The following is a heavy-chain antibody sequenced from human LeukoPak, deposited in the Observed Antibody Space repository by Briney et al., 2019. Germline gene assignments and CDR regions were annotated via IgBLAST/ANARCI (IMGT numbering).Heavy chain of an antibody. CDR1: GFTFGDYA. Sequence: GGSLRLSCTASGFTFGDYAMSWFRQAPGKGLEWVGFIRSKAYGGTTEYAASVKGRFTISRDDSKSIAYLQMNSLKTEDTAAYYCTRDLTYNYYGSGSEIDYWGQGTLVTVSS. D-gene: IGHD3-10*01. J-gene: IGHJ4*02. CDR2: IRSKAYGGTT. CDR3: TRDLTYNYYGSGSEIDY. V-gene: IGHV3-49*03.